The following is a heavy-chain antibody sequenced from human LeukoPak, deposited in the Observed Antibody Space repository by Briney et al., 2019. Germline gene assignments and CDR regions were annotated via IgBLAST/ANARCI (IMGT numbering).Heavy chain of an antibody. CDR1: GGSFSGYY. Sequence: PSETLSLTCAVYGGSFSGYYWSWIRQPPGKGLEWIGEINHSGSTNYNPSLKSRVTISVDTSKNQFSLKLSSVTAADTAVYYCARAGDDFWSGYYHFDYWGEGTLGSVSS. V-gene: IGHV4-34*01. D-gene: IGHD3-3*01. J-gene: IGHJ4*02. CDR3: ARAGDDFWSGYYHFDY. CDR2: INHSGST.